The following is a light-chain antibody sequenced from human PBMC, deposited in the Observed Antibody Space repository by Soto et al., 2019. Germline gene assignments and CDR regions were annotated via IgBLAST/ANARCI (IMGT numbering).Light chain of an antibody. CDR3: LQFNTYPYT. V-gene: IGKV1-13*02. Sequence: AIQLTQSASSLSASIGDRVTITCRASQGISSALAWYQQRPGKAPNLLIYDASSLEDGVRSRFSGSGAGTDFTLTFSSLHAEDFASYHCLQFNTYPYTFGQGNKLEI. CDR2: DAS. J-gene: IGKJ2*01. CDR1: QGISSA.